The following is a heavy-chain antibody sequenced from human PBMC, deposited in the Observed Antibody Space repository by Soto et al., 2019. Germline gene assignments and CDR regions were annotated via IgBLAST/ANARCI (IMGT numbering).Heavy chain of an antibody. CDR2: IYYSGST. CDR1: GGSISSGGYP. V-gene: IGHV4-31*01. Sequence: QVQLQESGPGLVKPSQTLSLTCTVSGGSISSGGYPWSWIRQHPGKGLKWIGYIYYSGSTSYNPSLKSPVTISEDTSTNQVSLKLSSVTAADTAVYFCARGVRDWGQGTLVTVSS. CDR3: ARGVRD. J-gene: IGHJ4*02. D-gene: IGHD3-10*01.